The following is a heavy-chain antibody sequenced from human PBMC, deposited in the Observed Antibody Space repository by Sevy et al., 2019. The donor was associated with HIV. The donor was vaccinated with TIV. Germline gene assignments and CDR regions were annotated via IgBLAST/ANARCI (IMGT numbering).Heavy chain of an antibody. CDR2: IRSKPYGGTT. V-gene: IGHV3-49*04. Sequence: GGSLRLSCSVSGFTFGDHAITWVRQTPGKGLEWVGFIRSKPYGGTTEYAASVKGRITISRDDSENIAYLQMNSLKTEDTAIYYCARSLMVGARYYFDYWGQGALVTVSS. J-gene: IGHJ4*02. D-gene: IGHD2-8*01. CDR3: ARSLMVGARYYFDY. CDR1: GFTFGDHA.